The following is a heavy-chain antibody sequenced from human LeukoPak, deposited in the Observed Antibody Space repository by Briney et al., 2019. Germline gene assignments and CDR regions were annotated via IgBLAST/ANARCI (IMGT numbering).Heavy chain of an antibody. Sequence: GGSLRLSCAASGFTFNIYSILWVRQAPGKGLEWVAVISHDGGNTFYADSVKGRFTISRDNSKNTLYLQMNSLRAEDTAVYYCARDLSPLAVTTNWFDPWGQGTLVTVSS. CDR2: ISHDGGNT. J-gene: IGHJ5*02. D-gene: IGHD4-17*01. CDR1: GFTFNIYS. CDR3: ARDLSPLAVTTNWFDP. V-gene: IGHV3-30*03.